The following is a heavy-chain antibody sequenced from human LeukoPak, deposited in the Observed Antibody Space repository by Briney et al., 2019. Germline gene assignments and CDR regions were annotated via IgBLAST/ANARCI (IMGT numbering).Heavy chain of an antibody. D-gene: IGHD2-2*01. CDR2: IIPIFGTA. Sequence: SVKVSFKASGGTFSIYAISWVRQAPGQGLEWMGGIIPIFGTANYAQKFQGRVTITADESTSTAYMELSSLRSEDMALYYCARGGSYAMDVWGQGTTVTVAS. J-gene: IGHJ6*02. CDR1: GGTFSIYA. CDR3: ARGGSYAMDV. V-gene: IGHV1-69*13.